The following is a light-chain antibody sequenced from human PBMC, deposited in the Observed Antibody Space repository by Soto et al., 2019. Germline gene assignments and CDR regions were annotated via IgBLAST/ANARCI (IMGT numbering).Light chain of an antibody. Sequence: EVVLTQSPGTLSLSPGERATLSCRASQSVSSTYLAWYQQKVGQAPRLLIYGASSRAAGIADRFSGSGSGTDFTLTISRLEPEDFAMYYCQYYDGSPLPFGGGTKVEIK. J-gene: IGKJ4*01. CDR3: QYYDGSPLP. CDR2: GAS. CDR1: QSVSSTY. V-gene: IGKV3-20*01.